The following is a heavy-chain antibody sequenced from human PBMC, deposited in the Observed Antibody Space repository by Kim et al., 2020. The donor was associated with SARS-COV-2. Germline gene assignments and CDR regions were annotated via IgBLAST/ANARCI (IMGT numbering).Heavy chain of an antibody. Sequence: SVKVSCKASGGTFSSYAISWVRQAPGQGLEWMGGIIPIFGTANYAQKFQGRVTITADESTSTAYMELSSLRSEDTAVYYCARRKQNMVRGSYGMDVWGQGTTVTVSS. CDR2: IIPIFGTA. CDR3: ARRKQNMVRGSYGMDV. V-gene: IGHV1-69*13. D-gene: IGHD3-10*01. CDR1: GGTFSSYA. J-gene: IGHJ6*02.